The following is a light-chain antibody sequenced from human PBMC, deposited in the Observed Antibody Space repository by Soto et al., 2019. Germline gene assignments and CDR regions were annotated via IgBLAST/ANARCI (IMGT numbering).Light chain of an antibody. CDR3: QQRYKWLT. CDR2: DAS. J-gene: IGKJ4*01. V-gene: IGKV3-11*01. Sequence: EIVLTQSPATLSLSPVERATLSCRASQSVSSYLACYQQKPGQAPRLLISDASNRATGIPARFSGSGSGTDFTLTISSLEAEDFAVYYCQQRYKWLTFGGGTKVDIK. CDR1: QSVSSY.